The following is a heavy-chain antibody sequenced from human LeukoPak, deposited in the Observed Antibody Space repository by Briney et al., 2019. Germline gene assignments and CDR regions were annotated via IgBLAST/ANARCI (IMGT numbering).Heavy chain of an antibody. CDR3: ARNAGSYFKFAP. CDR2: ISGNSGKT. Sequence: ASVKVSCKTSGYTFSTYGLSWVRQAPGQGLEWMGWISGNSGKTHYAQKFQDRVTLTTDTSSTTAFMELRSLGSDDTAMYYCARNAGSYFKFAPWGQGTLVTVSS. D-gene: IGHD1-26*01. V-gene: IGHV1-18*01. J-gene: IGHJ5*02. CDR1: GYTFSTYG.